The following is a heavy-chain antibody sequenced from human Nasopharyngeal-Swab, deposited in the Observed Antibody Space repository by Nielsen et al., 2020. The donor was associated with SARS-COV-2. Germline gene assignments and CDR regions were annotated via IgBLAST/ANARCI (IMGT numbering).Heavy chain of an antibody. CDR3: ARAYTNNGWGHLDH. D-gene: IGHD6-19*01. V-gene: IGHV3-30-3*01. J-gene: IGHJ4*02. CDR1: GFTFSNFA. CDR2: ISYDGSSK. Sequence: GGSLRLSCAASGFTFSNFAMHWVRQAPGKELEWVAVISYDGSSKYDADSVRGRFTVSRDNSINTLYLQMSSLKIEDTAVYYCARAYTNNGWGHLDHWGQGTLVTVSS.